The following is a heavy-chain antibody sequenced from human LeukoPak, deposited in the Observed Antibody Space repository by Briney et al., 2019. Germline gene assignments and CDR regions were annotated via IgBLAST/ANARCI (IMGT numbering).Heavy chain of an antibody. CDR1: GFTFNAFG. J-gene: IGHJ4*02. V-gene: IGHV3-48*01. CDR3: ARFRTWGDKAFDY. D-gene: IGHD2-21*02. CDR2: IGTTSGAI. Sequence: GGSLRLSCAASGFTFNAFGMNWVRQAPGKGLGWVSYIGTTSGAIYYADSVKGRFTISRDSAKNSLYLQMNGLRAEDTAVYYCARFRTWGDKAFDYWGQGTLVTVSS.